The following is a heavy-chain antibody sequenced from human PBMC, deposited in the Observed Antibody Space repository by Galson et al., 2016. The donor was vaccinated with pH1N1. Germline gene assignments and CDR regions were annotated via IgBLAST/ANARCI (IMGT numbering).Heavy chain of an antibody. Sequence: SLRLSCAASGFTFSTYAMHWVRQAPGKGLEWVALTSYDGSNKYYADSVKGRFTISRDNSKNTLYLEMNSLSAGDTAVYYCARETPYSSGWGYYYGMDVWGQGTTVTVSS. CDR2: TSYDGSNK. J-gene: IGHJ6*02. CDR3: ARETPYSSGWGYYYGMDV. CDR1: GFTFSTYA. V-gene: IGHV3-30-3*01. D-gene: IGHD6-19*01.